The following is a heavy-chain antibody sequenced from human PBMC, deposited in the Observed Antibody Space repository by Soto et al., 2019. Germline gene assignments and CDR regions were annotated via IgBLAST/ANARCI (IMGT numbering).Heavy chain of an antibody. CDR3: ARVNYYDSSGYHKSFYY. CDR1: GGTFSSYA. V-gene: IGHV1-69*01. D-gene: IGHD3-22*01. J-gene: IGHJ4*02. Sequence: QVQLVQSGAEVKKPGSSVKVSCKASGGTFSSYAISWVRQAPGQGLEWMGGIIPIFGTANYAQKFQGRVTITADESTSTAYMELSSLRSEDTAVYYCARVNYYDSSGYHKSFYYWGQGTLVTVSS. CDR2: IIPIFGTA.